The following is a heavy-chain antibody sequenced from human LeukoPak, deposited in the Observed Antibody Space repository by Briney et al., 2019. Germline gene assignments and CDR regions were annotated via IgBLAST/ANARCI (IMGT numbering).Heavy chain of an antibody. CDR3: ARRSGIAVAGAFDY. D-gene: IGHD6-19*01. CDR2: IGGSGDST. V-gene: IGHV3-23*01. Sequence: GGSLRLSCAASGFTFSNYAMRWVRQAPGRGLEWVSGIGGSGDSTYYADSVKGRFTISRDNSKNTLYLQMNSLRAEDTAVYYCARRSGIAVAGAFDYWGQGTLVTVSS. CDR1: GFTFSNYA. J-gene: IGHJ4*02.